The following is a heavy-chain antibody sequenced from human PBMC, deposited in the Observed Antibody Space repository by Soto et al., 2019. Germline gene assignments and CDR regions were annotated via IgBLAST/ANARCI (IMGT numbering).Heavy chain of an antibody. Sequence: GGSLRLSCAASGFTFSSYGMHWVRQAPGKGLEWVAVISYDGSNKYYADSVKGRFTISRDNSKNTLYLQMNSLRAEDTAVYYCAKDLGYCSGGSCYPYYFDYWGQGALVTVSS. CDR3: AKDLGYCSGGSCYPYYFDY. V-gene: IGHV3-30*18. CDR1: GFTFSSYG. CDR2: ISYDGSNK. J-gene: IGHJ4*02. D-gene: IGHD2-15*01.